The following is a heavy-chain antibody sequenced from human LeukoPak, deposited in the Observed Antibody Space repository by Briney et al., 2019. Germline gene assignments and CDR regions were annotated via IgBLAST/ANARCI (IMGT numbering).Heavy chain of an antibody. J-gene: IGHJ6*04. Sequence: GGSLRLSCAASGFTFSSYGMHWVRQAPGKGLEWVAVIWYDGSNKYYADSVKGRFTISRDNSKNTLYLQMNSLRAEDTAVYYCAREIGSEDSNGWYGYYYYYGMDVWGKGTTVTVSS. CDR2: IWYDGSNK. CDR1: GFTFSSYG. D-gene: IGHD6-19*01. CDR3: AREIGSEDSNGWYGYYYYYGMDV. V-gene: IGHV3-33*01.